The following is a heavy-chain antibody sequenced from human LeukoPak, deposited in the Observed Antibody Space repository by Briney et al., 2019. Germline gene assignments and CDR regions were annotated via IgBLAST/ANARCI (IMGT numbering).Heavy chain of an antibody. CDR3: ASSSAA. Sequence: SETLSLTCAVYGGSFSDYYWSWIRQPPGKGLEWIGEINHSGSTNYNPSLKSRVTISVDTSKNQFSLKLSSVTAADTAVYYCASSSAAWGQGTLVTVSS. J-gene: IGHJ5*02. CDR1: GGSFSDYY. V-gene: IGHV4-34*01. CDR2: INHSGST.